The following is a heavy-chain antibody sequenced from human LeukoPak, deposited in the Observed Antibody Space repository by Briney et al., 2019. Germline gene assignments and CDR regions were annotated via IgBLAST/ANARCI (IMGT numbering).Heavy chain of an antibody. CDR1: GFTVSSNY. V-gene: IGHV3-66*04. CDR2: IYSGGST. J-gene: IGHJ3*02. Sequence: GGSLRLSCAASGFTVSSNYMSWVRQAPGKGLEWVSVIYSGGSTYYADSVKGRFTISRDNFENTLYLQMSSLRPEDTAVYFCARQGFCSGGDCFKAFDIWGLGTMVTVSS. D-gene: IGHD2-15*01. CDR3: ARQGFCSGGDCFKAFDI.